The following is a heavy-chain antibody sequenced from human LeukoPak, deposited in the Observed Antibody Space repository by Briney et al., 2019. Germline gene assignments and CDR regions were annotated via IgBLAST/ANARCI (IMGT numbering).Heavy chain of an antibody. CDR1: GFTFSRSW. Sequence: PGGSLRPSCAASGFTFSRSWMNWVRQAPGKGLEWVANINPDGTEKRFVDSVRGRFTMSRDNAQNLLYLQMNSLRVEDTATSFCAAWTDRGYNYWGQGTVVTVSS. CDR3: AAWTDRGYNY. CDR2: INPDGTEK. V-gene: IGHV3-7*01. D-gene: IGHD5-24*01. J-gene: IGHJ4*02.